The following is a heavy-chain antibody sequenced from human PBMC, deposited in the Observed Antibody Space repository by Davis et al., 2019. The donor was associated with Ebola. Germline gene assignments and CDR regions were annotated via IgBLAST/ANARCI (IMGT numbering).Heavy chain of an antibody. CDR3: ARSPITISGVLVPLYWFFDL. J-gene: IGHJ2*01. D-gene: IGHD3-3*01. CDR1: GGSISSNSYY. Sequence: SETLSLTCTVSGGSISSNSYYWSWIRQPPGKGLEWIGYIYNSGSTTYNPSLKSRVTISQDTSKNHFSLKLSSVTAADTAVYFCARSPITISGVLVPLYWFFDLWGRGTLVTVSS. CDR2: IYNSGST. V-gene: IGHV4-61*03.